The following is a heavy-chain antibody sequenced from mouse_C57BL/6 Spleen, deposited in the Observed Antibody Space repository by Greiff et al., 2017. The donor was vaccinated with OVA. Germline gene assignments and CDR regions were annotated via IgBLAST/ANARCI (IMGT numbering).Heavy chain of an antibody. CDR1: GYSFTDYN. CDR2: INPNYGST. V-gene: IGHV1-39*01. Sequence: VQLQQSGPELVKPGASVKISCTASGYSFTDYNMNWVKQSNGKSLEWIGVINPNYGSTSYNQKFKGKATLTVDQSSSTAYMQLNSLTSEDAAVNYCARGYREEYVDMDDWGKGTSVTVSS. D-gene: IGHD2-12*01. CDR3: ARGYREEYVDMDD. J-gene: IGHJ4*01.